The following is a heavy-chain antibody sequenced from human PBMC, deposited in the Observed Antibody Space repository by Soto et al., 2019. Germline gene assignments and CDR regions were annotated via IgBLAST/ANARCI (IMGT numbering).Heavy chain of an antibody. CDR1: GFTFSNYW. CDR3: ARGGVGRYCCSSRCYTWVFDY. J-gene: IGHJ4*02. V-gene: IGHV3-74*01. CDR2: INSDGSST. Sequence: PGGSLRLSCAASGFTFSNYWMHWIRQAPGKGLVWVSRINSDGSSTSYADSVKGRFTISRDNAKNTLSLQMNSLRADDTAVYYCARGGVGRYCCSSRCYTWVFDYWGQGTLVTVSS. D-gene: IGHD2-2*02.